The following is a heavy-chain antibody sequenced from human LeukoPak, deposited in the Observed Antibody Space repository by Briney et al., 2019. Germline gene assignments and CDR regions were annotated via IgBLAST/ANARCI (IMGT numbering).Heavy chain of an antibody. J-gene: IGHJ6*03. CDR1: GFTVSSNY. CDR2: IYSGGST. CDR3: ARDLRGYSGYDYDYYYYMDV. D-gene: IGHD5-12*01. Sequence: GGSLRLSCAASGFTVSSNYMSWVRQAPGKGLEWVSVIYSGGSTYYTDSVQARFTISRANSKNTLYLQMNSLRAEDTAVYYCARDLRGYSGYDYDYYYYMDVWGKGTTVTVSS. V-gene: IGHV3-53*01.